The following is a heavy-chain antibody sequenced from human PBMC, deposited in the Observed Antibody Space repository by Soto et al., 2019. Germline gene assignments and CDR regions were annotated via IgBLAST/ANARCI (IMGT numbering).Heavy chain of an antibody. Sequence: SETLSLTCAVSGYPSAVVTTGAGSGSPQRRGWSGLALIIYHSGGTYYHPPLKSRVTISLDTSKNQSSLNLSSVTAADTAVDYCAGERSSSGWFDPWGQGTLVTVSS. CDR2: IIYHSGGT. CDR1: GYPSAVVTT. D-gene: IGHD6-6*01. CDR3: AGERSSSGWFDP. J-gene: IGHJ5*02. V-gene: IGHV4-38-2*02.